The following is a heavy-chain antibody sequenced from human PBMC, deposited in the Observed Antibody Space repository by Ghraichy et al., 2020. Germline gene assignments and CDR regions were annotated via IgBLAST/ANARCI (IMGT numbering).Heavy chain of an antibody. CDR1: GYTFTSYD. Sequence: ASVKVSCKASGYTFTSYDLNWVRQATGQGLEWMGCMNPNSGNTDYAQKFQGRVTMTRNTSISTAYMELSSLRSEDTAVYYCARGDNLVRGVITFDPWGQGTLVTVSS. D-gene: IGHD3-10*01. CDR2: MNPNSGNT. CDR3: ARGDNLVRGVITFDP. J-gene: IGHJ5*02. V-gene: IGHV1-8*01.